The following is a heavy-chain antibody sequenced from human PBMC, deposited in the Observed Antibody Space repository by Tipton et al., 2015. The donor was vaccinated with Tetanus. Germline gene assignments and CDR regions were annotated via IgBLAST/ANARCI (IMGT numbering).Heavy chain of an antibody. CDR2: INGYNGNT. D-gene: IGHD3-10*01. J-gene: IGHJ4*02. Sequence: QSGPEVKKPGASVKVSCKTSGYTFTSYIITWVRQAPGQGLEWMGWINGYNGNTKYADNLQDRVTMTTDTSTNTAYIELRSLRSDDTAVYYCARHLNYYAAGSPFDHWGQGTLVTVSS. V-gene: IGHV1-18*01. CDR1: GYTFTSYI. CDR3: ARHLNYYAAGSPFDH.